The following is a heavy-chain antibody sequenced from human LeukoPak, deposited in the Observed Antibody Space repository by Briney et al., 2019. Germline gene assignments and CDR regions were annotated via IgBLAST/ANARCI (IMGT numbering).Heavy chain of an antibody. CDR1: GGSISSYY. CDR3: ARGYYDSSGYYPIPFDY. D-gene: IGHD3-22*01. Sequence: KPSETLSLTCTVSGGSISSYYWSWIRQPPGKGLEWIGYIYYSGSTNYNPSLKSRVTISVDTSKNQFSLKLNSVTAADTAVYYCARGYYDSSGYYPIPFDYWGQGTLVTVSS. CDR2: IYYSGST. J-gene: IGHJ4*02. V-gene: IGHV4-59*01.